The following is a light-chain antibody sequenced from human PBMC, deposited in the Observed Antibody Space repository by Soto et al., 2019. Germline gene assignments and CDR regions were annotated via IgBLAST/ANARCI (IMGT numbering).Light chain of an antibody. J-gene: IGLJ2*01. CDR2: NVY. CDR3: NSYTSSSTLV. Sequence: QSVLTQPASVSGSPGQSITISCTGTSSDVGGYNFVSWYQQHPGKAPKLMLYNVYDRPSGISHRFSGSRSGNTASLTISGLQAEDEAHYYCNSYTSSSTLVFGGATKLTVL. V-gene: IGLV2-14*03. CDR1: SSDVGGYNF.